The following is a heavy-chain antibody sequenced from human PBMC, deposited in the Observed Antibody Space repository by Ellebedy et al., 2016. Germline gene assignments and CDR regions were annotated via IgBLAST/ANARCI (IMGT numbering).Heavy chain of an antibody. CDR2: ISTNISTI. CDR3: ARVRGGGMDV. D-gene: IGHD3-10*01. J-gene: IGHJ6*02. V-gene: IGHV3-48*04. Sequence: GESLKISXAASGFTFSTYSMTWVRQAPGKGLEWVSYISTNISTIYYADSVKGRFTISRDNAKNALFLQMNSLRAEDTALYYCARVRGGGMDVWGQGTTVAVSS. CDR1: GFTFSTYS.